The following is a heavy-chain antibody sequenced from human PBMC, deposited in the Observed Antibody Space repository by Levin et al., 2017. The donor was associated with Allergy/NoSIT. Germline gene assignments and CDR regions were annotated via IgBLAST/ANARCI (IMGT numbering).Heavy chain of an antibody. D-gene: IGHD1-14*01. CDR2: INHSGST. CDR1: GGSFSGSY. V-gene: IGHV4-34*01. J-gene: IGHJ5*02. Sequence: SQTLSLTCAVYGGSFSGSYWSWIRQPPGKGLEWIGEINHSGSTNYNPSLKSRVTISVDTSKNQFSLKLSSVTAADTAVYYCARPSEPAVNNWFDPWGQGTLVTVSS. CDR3: ARPSEPAVNNWFDP.